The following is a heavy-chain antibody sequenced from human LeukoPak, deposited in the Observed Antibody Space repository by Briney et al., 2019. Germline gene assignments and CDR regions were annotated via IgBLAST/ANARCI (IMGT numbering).Heavy chain of an antibody. CDR1: GFTVSSNY. Sequence: GGSLRLSCAASGFTVSSNYMSWVRQAPGKGLEWVSVIYSGGSTYYADSVKGRFTISRDNSKNTLYLQMNSLRAEDTAVYYCARVGYYPDYYMDVWGKGTTVTVS. CDR2: IYSGGST. CDR3: ARVGYYPDYYMDV. V-gene: IGHV3-66*01. D-gene: IGHD2-21*01. J-gene: IGHJ6*03.